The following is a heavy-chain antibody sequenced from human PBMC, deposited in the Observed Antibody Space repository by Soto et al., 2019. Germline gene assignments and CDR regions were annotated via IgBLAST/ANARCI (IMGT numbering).Heavy chain of an antibody. CDR3: AAGPMFGDDYASSGPLDP. V-gene: IGHV1-58*01. Sequence: GASVKVSCKASGFTFTSSAVQWVRQARGQRLEWIGWIVVGSGNTNYAQKFQERVTITRDMSTSTAYMELSSLRSEDTAVYYCAAGPMFGDDYASSGPLDPWGQGXLVTVYS. CDR1: GFTFTSSA. J-gene: IGHJ5*02. D-gene: IGHD3-22*01. CDR2: IVVGSGNT.